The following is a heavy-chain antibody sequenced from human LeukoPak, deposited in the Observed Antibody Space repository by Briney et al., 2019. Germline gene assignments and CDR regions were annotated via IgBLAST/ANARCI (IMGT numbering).Heavy chain of an antibody. V-gene: IGHV4-34*01. Sequence: PSETLSLTCAVYGGSFSGYYWSWIRQPPGKGLEWIGEINHSGSTNYNPSLKSRVTISVDTSKNQFSLKLSSVTAADTAVYYCAAGLTLKAAAIIVSGNWFDPWGQGTLVTVSS. CDR1: GGSFSGYY. CDR3: AAGLTLKAAAIIVSGNWFDP. D-gene: IGHD2-2*01. CDR2: INHSGST. J-gene: IGHJ5*02.